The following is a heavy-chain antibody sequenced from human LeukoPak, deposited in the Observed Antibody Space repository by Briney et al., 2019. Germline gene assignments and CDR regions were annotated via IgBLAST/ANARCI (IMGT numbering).Heavy chain of an antibody. D-gene: IGHD2-2*02. CDR2: IKSNTDGGTT. J-gene: IGHJ4*02. CDR3: TTQLLYEHNFDY. CDR1: GFTFSDAW. Sequence: GGSLRLSCAASGFTFSDAWMSWVRQTPGKGLEWVGCIKSNTDGGTTDFAAPVKGRFTISRDDSENALYLQMNSLKTEDTAVYYCTTQLLYEHNFDYWGQGTLVTVSS. V-gene: IGHV3-15*01.